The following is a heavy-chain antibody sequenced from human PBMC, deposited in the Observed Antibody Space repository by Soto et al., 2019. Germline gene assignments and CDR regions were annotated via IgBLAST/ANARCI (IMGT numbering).Heavy chain of an antibody. CDR3: ARDRRFLEWPLSYYMDV. V-gene: IGHV3-48*01. CDR1: GFTFSSYS. CDR2: ISSSSSTI. D-gene: IGHD3-3*01. Sequence: GGSLRLSCAASGFTFSSYSMNWVRQAPGKGLEWVSYISSSSSTIYYADSVKGRFTISRDNAKNSLYLQMNSLRAEDTAVYYCARDRRFLEWPLSYYMDVWGKGTTVTVSS. J-gene: IGHJ6*03.